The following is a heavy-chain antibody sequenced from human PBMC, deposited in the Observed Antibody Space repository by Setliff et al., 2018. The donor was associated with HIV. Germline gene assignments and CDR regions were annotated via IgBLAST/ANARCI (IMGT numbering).Heavy chain of an antibody. Sequence: ASVKVSCKASGYTFTGYYMHWVRQAPGQGLEWMGWISPNSGGTNYAQKFQGRVTMTRDTSISTAYMELSRLRSDDTAVYYCARGGTIFGVVISNYYYMDVWGKGTTVTVSS. CDR1: GYTFTGYY. V-gene: IGHV1-2*02. D-gene: IGHD3-3*01. CDR3: ARGGTIFGVVISNYYYMDV. CDR2: ISPNSGGT. J-gene: IGHJ6*03.